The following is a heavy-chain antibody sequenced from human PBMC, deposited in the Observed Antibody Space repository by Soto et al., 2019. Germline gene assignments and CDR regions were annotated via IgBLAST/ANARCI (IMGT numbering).Heavy chain of an antibody. Sequence: SETLYLTCAVSGGSISSGCYSWSWIRQPPGKGLEWIGYIYHSGSTYYNPSLKSRVTISVDRSKNQFSLKLSSVTAADTAVYYCARDYYGMDVWGQGTTVTVSS. CDR3: ARDYYGMDV. V-gene: IGHV4-30-2*01. J-gene: IGHJ6*02. CDR1: GGSISSGCYS. CDR2: IYHSGST.